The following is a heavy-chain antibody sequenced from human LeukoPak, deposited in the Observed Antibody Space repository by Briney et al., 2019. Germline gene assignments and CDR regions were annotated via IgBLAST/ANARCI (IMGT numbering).Heavy chain of an antibody. J-gene: IGHJ4*02. CDR2: IYHSGST. V-gene: IGHV4-38-2*01. CDR3: ARLLIVAATEDY. CDR1: GYSISSGYY. Sequence: SETLSHTCAVPGYSISSGYYWSWIRQPPGKGLEWIGSIYHSGSTYYNPSLKSRVTISVDKSENQFSLKLSSVTAADTALYYCARLLIVAATEDYWGQGTLVTVSS. D-gene: IGHD2-15*01.